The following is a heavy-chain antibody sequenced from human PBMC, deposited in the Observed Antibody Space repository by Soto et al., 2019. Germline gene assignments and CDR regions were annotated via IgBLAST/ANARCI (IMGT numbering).Heavy chain of an antibody. CDR1: GGSISSYY. V-gene: IGHV4-59*01. CDR3: ARDQGGSGSYFDP. D-gene: IGHD3-10*01. J-gene: IGHJ5*02. CDR2: IYYSGST. Sequence: PSETLSLTCTVSGGSISSYYWSWIRQPPGKGLEWIGYIYYSGSTNYNPSLKSRVTISVDTSKNQFSLKLSSVTAADTAVYYCARDQGGSGSYFDPWGQGTLVNVS.